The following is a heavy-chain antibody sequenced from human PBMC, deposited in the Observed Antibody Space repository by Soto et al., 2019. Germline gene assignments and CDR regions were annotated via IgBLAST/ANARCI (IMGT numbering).Heavy chain of an antibody. Sequence: EVQLVESGGGLVQPGGSLRLSCVASGFTFSSFWMTWVRQAPGKGLEWVANIKQDGSEKYYVDSVKGRFTICRDNAKNSLHLQMNSLGAEDTAVYYCARPGRVAVAGKNDSWGQGTLVTVSS. CDR3: ARPGRVAVAGKNDS. V-gene: IGHV3-7*01. D-gene: IGHD6-19*01. CDR1: GFTFSSFW. J-gene: IGHJ4*02. CDR2: IKQDGSEK.